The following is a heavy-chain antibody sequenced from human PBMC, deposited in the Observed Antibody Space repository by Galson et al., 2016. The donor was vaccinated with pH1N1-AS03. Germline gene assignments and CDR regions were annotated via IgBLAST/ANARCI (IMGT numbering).Heavy chain of an antibody. Sequence: SLRLSCAASGFTFSSHGMHWVRQTPGKGLEWVAVIWHDGSEKYYADSVKGRFTFSRDNSKNTLYLQMNSLRAEDTAVYYCARDRHYYDYIWGTYRYDWYFDLWGRGTLVTVSS. CDR3: ARDRHYYDYIWGTYRYDWYFDL. D-gene: IGHD3-16*02. V-gene: IGHV3-33*01. CDR1: GFTFSSHG. J-gene: IGHJ2*01. CDR2: IWHDGSEK.